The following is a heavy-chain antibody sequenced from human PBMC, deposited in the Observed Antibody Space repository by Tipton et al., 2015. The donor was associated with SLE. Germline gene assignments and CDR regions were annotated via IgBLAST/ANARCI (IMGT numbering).Heavy chain of an antibody. CDR1: GFTFSRYA. Sequence: SLRLSCAASGFTFSRYAMHWVRQAPGKGLEWVADISYDGSNKYYADSVKGRFTISRDNAKNSLYLQMNSLRAEDTAVYYCAPWDFYYYGMDVWGQGTTVTVSS. CDR2: ISYDGSNK. J-gene: IGHJ6*02. V-gene: IGHV3-30-3*01. CDR3: APWDFYYYGMDV.